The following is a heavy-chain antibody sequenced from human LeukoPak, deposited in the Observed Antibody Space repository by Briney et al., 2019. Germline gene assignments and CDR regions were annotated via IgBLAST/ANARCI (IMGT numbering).Heavy chain of an antibody. Sequence: GGSLRLSCAASGFTFSSYAMHWVRQAPGKGLEYVSAISSNGGSTYYANSVKGRFTISRDNSKNTLYLQMGSLRAEDMAVYYCARDQDNWNHGEYYFDYWGQGTLVTVSS. CDR2: ISSNGGST. CDR1: GFTFSSYA. D-gene: IGHD1-1*01. V-gene: IGHV3-64*01. J-gene: IGHJ4*02. CDR3: ARDQDNWNHGEYYFDY.